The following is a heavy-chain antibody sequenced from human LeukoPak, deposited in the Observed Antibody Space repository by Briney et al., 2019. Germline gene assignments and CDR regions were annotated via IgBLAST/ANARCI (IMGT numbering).Heavy chain of an antibody. Sequence: GGSLRLSCAASGFTVSTNYMSWVRQAPGKGLEWVSIIYSGGSTYYADSVKGRFTISRDISQNALYLQMNSLRAEDTAVYYCARDLGYSAYATVRGYAVDIWGQGTMVTVSS. CDR1: GFTVSTNY. J-gene: IGHJ3*02. CDR2: IYSGGST. V-gene: IGHV3-66*01. D-gene: IGHD5-12*01. CDR3: ARDLGYSAYATVRGYAVDI.